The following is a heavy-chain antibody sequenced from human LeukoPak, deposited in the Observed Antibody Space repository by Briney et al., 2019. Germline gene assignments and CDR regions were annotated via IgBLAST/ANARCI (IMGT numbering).Heavy chain of an antibody. CDR1: GRSISSGSYY. V-gene: IGHV4-61*02. D-gene: IGHD2-21*02. CDR2: IYTSGST. Sequence: PSETLSLTCTVSGRSISSGSYYWSWIRQPAGKGLEWIGRIYTSGSTNYNPSLKSRVTISVDTSKNQFSLKLSSVTAADTAVYYCARAPPGAGDFYWYFDLWGRGTLVTVSS. CDR3: ARAPPGAGDFYWYFDL. J-gene: IGHJ2*01.